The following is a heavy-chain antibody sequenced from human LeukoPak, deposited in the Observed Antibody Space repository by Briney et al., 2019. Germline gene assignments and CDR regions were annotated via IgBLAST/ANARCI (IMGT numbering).Heavy chain of an antibody. CDR2: IKQDGTEK. J-gene: IGHJ4*02. CDR3: ARVYRSSSGYCFDY. CDR1: GFTLTTYW. Sequence: GGSLRLSCAASGFTLTTYWMSWVSHAPGKGLEWVVNIKQDGTEKYYVHSVKGRFTMSRDNAENSLYLQMNSLRAEDTAVYYCARVYRSSSGYCFDYWGQGTLVTVSS. V-gene: IGHV3-7*01. D-gene: IGHD6-6*01.